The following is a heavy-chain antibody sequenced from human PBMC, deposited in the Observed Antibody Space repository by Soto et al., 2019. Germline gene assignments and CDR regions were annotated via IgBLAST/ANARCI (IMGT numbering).Heavy chain of an antibody. Sequence: GASVKVSCKTSGYTFTNYYMQWVRQAPGQGLEWMGIINPSTGSASYPQRFQGRVAMTRDMSTNTVYMELSRMKSEDTAVYYCARDLGFCSGSRVRRQQQLFFDYWGQGTLVTVSS. CDR1: GYTFTNYY. CDR3: ARDLGFCSGSRVRRQQQLFFDY. D-gene: IGHD2-15*01. J-gene: IGHJ4*02. V-gene: IGHV1-46*01. CDR2: INPSTGSA.